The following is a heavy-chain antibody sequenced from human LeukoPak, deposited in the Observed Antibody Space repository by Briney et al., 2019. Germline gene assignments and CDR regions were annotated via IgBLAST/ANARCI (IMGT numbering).Heavy chain of an antibody. CDR1: GGSSSHYY. CDR3: ARDFSGSSGGY. D-gene: IGHD3-10*01. Sequence: SETLSLTCTVSGGSSSHYYWSWIRQPPGKGLEWIGYIHSSGSTIYSPSLKSRVTISVDKSKNTFSLKLSSVTAADTAVYYCARDFSGSSGGYWGQGTLVTVSS. V-gene: IGHV4-59*12. J-gene: IGHJ4*02. CDR2: IHSSGST.